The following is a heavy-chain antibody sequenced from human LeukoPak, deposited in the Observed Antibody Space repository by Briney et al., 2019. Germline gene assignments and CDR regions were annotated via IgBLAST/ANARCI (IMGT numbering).Heavy chain of an antibody. CDR2: MNPNSGNT. J-gene: IGHJ5*02. V-gene: IGHV1-8*03. D-gene: IGHD3-22*01. Sequence: ASVKVSCKASGYTFTGYDINWVRQAPGQGLEWMGWMNPNSGNTGYAQKFQGRVTITRNTSISTAYMELSSLRSEDTAVYYCARHYYYDSSGYPIPGNWFDPWGQGTLVTVSS. CDR3: ARHYYYDSSGYPIPGNWFDP. CDR1: GYTFTGYD.